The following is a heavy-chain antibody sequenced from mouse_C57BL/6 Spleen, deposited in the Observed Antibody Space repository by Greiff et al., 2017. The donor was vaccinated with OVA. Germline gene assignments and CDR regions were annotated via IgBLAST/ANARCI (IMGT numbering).Heavy chain of an antibody. CDR1: GYTFTSYW. Sequence: VQLQQSGAELVKPGASVKLSCKASGYTFTSYWMQWVKQRPGQGLEWIGEIDPSDSYTNYNQKFKGKATLTVDTSSSTAYMQLSSLTSEDSAVYYCASRGGLRSYAMDYWGQGTSVTVSS. CDR3: ASRGGLRSYAMDY. V-gene: IGHV1-50*01. J-gene: IGHJ4*01. D-gene: IGHD1-1*01. CDR2: IDPSDSYT.